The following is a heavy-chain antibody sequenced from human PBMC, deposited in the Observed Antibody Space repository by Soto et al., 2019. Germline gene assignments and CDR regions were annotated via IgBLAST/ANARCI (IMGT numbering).Heavy chain of an antibody. CDR3: AKDRNYPRDQFHY. Sequence: VGSLRLSCAASGFTFSTYALSWVCQAPGKGLEWVSAISANGQGIYYADSVRGRFTISRDNSKNTIFLHMDSLRAEDTAVYYCAKDRNYPRDQFHYWGQGTLVTVSS. CDR1: GFTFSTYA. V-gene: IGHV3-23*01. J-gene: IGHJ4*02. D-gene: IGHD1-7*01. CDR2: ISANGQGI.